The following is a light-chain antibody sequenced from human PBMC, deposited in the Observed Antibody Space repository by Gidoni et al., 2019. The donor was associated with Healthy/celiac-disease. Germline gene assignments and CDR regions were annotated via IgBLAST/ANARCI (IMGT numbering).Light chain of an antibody. CDR1: SSNIGNNA. V-gene: IGLV1-36*01. Sequence: QSMLTHPPSVSEAPRHRVTISCSGSSSNIGNNAVNWYQHLPGKAPKLLIYYDDLLPSGVSDRFSASSSGTSASLAIIGLQSEDEADYYCAAWDASLNAYVFGTGTKVTVL. CDR2: YDD. J-gene: IGLJ1*01. CDR3: AAWDASLNAYV.